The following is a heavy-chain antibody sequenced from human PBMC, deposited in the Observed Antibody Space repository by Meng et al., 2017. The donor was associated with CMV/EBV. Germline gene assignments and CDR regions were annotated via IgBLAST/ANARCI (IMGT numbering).Heavy chain of an antibody. D-gene: IGHD3-10*01. CDR2: INHSGST. V-gene: IGHV4-34*01. CDR3: ARYGSGPPAERHSWYFDL. CDR1: GFFSGYY. Sequence: GFFSGYYRRWSRQPPKGVLEGIGKINHSGSTNYTPSLKSRVTISVDTAKNQFSLKMSTVTAADTAVYYCARYGSGPPAERHSWYFDLWGRGTLVTVSS. J-gene: IGHJ2*01.